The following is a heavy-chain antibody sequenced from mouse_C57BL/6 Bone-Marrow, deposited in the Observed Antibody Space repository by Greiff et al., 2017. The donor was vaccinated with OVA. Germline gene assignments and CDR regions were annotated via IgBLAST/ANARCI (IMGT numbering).Heavy chain of an antibody. CDR2: IYPGHGST. CDR1: GYTFTSYW. CDR3: ARRYYGSSWYFDV. Sequence: VQLQQPGAELVKPGASVKMSCKASGYTFTSYWITWVKQRPGQGLEWIGAIYPGHGSTNYNEKFKSKATLTVDTSSSTAYMQLSSLTSEDSAVYYCARRYYGSSWYFDVWGTGTTVTVSS. V-gene: IGHV1-55*01. D-gene: IGHD1-1*01. J-gene: IGHJ1*03.